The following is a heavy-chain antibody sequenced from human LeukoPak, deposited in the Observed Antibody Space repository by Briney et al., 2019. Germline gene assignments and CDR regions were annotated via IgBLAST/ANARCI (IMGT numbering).Heavy chain of an antibody. CDR1: GYTFTSYG. CDR3: ARDSDIVVVPAPGP. Sequence: ASVKVSCKASGYTFTSYGISWVRQAPGQGLGWMGRISAYNGNTNYAQKLQGRVTMTTDTSTSTAYMELRSLRSDDTAVYYCARDSDIVVVPAPGPWGQGTLVTVSS. V-gene: IGHV1-18*01. J-gene: IGHJ5*02. CDR2: ISAYNGNT. D-gene: IGHD2-2*01.